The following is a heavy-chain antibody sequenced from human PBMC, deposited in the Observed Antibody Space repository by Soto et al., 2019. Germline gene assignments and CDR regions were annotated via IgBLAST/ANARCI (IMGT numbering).Heavy chain of an antibody. J-gene: IGHJ4*02. V-gene: IGHV1-69*02. Sequence: QVPLVQSGAEVKKPGSSVKVSCKASGGSFSKYSISWIRQAPGQGLEWMGRIIPYLGVITYEQKYKGRVTISADEFTGTGHMELNSLGSEDTATYFCASGSATDVDYWGQGSLITFS. CDR1: GGSFSKYS. CDR2: IIPYLGVI. D-gene: IGHD2-15*01. CDR3: ASGSATDVDY.